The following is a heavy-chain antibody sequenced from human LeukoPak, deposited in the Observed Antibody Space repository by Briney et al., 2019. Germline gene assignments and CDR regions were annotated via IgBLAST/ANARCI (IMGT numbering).Heavy chain of an antibody. J-gene: IGHJ4*02. Sequence: ASVKVSCKASGYTFTSYGISWVRQAPGQGLEWMGWISAYNGNTNYAQKLQGRVTMTTDTSTSTAYMELRSLRSDDTAVYYCARVGVVRGVIINGPPGYWGQGTLVTVSS. V-gene: IGHV1-18*01. CDR3: ARVGVVRGVIINGPPGY. CDR2: ISAYNGNT. CDR1: GYTFTSYG. D-gene: IGHD3-10*01.